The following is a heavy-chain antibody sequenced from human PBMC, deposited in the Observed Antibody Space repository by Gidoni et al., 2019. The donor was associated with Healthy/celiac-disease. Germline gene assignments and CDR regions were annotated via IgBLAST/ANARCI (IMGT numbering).Heavy chain of an antibody. CDR2: ISAYNGNT. CDR1: GYTFPIYG. CDR3: ARDRLLWFGELLGPDY. V-gene: IGHV1-18*01. D-gene: IGHD3-10*01. Sequence: QVQLVQSGAEVKKPGASVKVSCKASGYTFPIYGTSWVRQAPGQGLEWMGWISAYNGNTNYAQKLQGRVTMTTDTSTSTAYMELRSLRSDDTAVYYCARDRLLWFGELLGPDYWGQGTLVTVSS. J-gene: IGHJ4*02.